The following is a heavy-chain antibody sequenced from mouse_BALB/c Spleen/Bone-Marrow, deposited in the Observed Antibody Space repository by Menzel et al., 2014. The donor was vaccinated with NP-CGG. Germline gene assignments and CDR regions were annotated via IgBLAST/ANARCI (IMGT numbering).Heavy chain of an antibody. CDR2: INSNGGST. J-gene: IGHJ2*01. CDR3: ARQGCPYFDY. V-gene: IGHV5-6-2*01. Sequence: EVKLVESGGGLVKLGGSLKLSCAASGFTFSSYYMSWVRQTPEKRLELVAAINSNGGSTYYPDTVKGRFTISRDNAKNTLYLQMSSLKSEDTALYYCARQGCPYFDYWGQGTTLTVSS. CDR1: GFTFSSYY. D-gene: IGHD6-1*01.